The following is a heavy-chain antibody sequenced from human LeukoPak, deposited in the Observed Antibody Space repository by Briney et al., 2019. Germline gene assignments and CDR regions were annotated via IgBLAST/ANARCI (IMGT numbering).Heavy chain of an antibody. CDR1: GLTFSSYS. Sequence: GGSLRLSCAASGLTFSSYSMNWVRQAPGKGLEWVSSISSRSSSMYYADSVKGRFTISRDNAKNSLYLQMNRLRAEDTAVYYCAREITGEAFDIWGQGTMVTVSS. CDR3: AREITGEAFDI. D-gene: IGHD7-27*01. J-gene: IGHJ3*02. V-gene: IGHV3-21*01. CDR2: ISSRSSSM.